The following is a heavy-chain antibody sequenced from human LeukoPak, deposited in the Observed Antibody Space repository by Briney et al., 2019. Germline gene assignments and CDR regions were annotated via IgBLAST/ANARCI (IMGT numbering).Heavy chain of an antibody. CDR3: ARFSRAAAVHFNY. V-gene: IGHV3-74*01. D-gene: IGHD6-25*01. Sequence: GGSLRLSYAAPGFTFSSYRMHWVRQAPGRGLVWVSRINSDGSSTSYADSVKGRFTISRDNAKNTLYLQMNSLRAEDTAVYYWARFSRAAAVHFNYCGQGTLVTVSS. J-gene: IGHJ4*02. CDR1: GFTFSSYR. CDR2: INSDGSST.